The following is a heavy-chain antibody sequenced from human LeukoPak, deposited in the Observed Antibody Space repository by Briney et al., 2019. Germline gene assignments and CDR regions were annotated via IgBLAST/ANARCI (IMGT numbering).Heavy chain of an antibody. CDR2: ISSSSSYI. Sequence: GGSLRLSCAASGFTFSSYSMNWVRQAPGKGLEWVSSISSSSSYIYYADSVKGRFTISRDNAKNSLYLQMNSLRAEDTAVYYCARVDCIGGSCYSDYWGQGTLVTVSS. CDR1: GFTFSSYS. D-gene: IGHD2-15*01. J-gene: IGHJ4*02. CDR3: ARVDCIGGSCYSDY. V-gene: IGHV3-21*01.